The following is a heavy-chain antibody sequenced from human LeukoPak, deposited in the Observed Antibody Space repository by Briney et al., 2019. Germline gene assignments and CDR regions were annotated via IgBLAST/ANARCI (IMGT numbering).Heavy chain of an antibody. V-gene: IGHV1-18*01. CDR2: ISAYNGNT. CDR3: AREEWLAFDY. CDR1: GGTFSSYA. D-gene: IGHD6-19*01. J-gene: IGHJ4*02. Sequence: ASVKVSCKASGGTFSSYAISWVRQAPGQGLEWMGWISAYNGNTNYAQKLQGRVTMTTDTSTSTAYMELRSLRSDDTAVYYCAREEWLAFDYWGQGTLVTVSS.